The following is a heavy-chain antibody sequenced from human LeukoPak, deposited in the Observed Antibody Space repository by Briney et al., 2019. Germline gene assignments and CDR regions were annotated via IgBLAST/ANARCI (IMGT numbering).Heavy chain of an antibody. CDR1: GGSFSGYY. Sequence: SETLSLTCAVYGGSFSGYYWSWIRQPPGKGLEWIGEINHSGSTNYNPSLKSRVTISVDTSKNQFSLKLSSVTAADTAVYYCASRDYGGSSAKFDYWGQGTLVTVSS. J-gene: IGHJ4*02. V-gene: IGHV4-34*01. CDR2: INHSGST. D-gene: IGHD2-15*01. CDR3: ASRDYGGSSAKFDY.